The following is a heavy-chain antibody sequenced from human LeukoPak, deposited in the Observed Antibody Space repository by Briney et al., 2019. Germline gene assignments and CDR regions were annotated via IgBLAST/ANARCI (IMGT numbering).Heavy chain of an antibody. Sequence: GGSLRLSCAASGFTFSSYSMNWVRQAPGKGLEWVSSISSSSSYIYYADSVKGRFTISRDNAKNSLYLQMNSLRAEDTAVYYCARNTYYYGSGSYYNVDYWGQGTLVTVSS. CDR1: GFTFSSYS. V-gene: IGHV3-21*01. J-gene: IGHJ4*02. CDR3: ARNTYYYGSGSYYNVDY. CDR2: ISSSSSYI. D-gene: IGHD3-10*01.